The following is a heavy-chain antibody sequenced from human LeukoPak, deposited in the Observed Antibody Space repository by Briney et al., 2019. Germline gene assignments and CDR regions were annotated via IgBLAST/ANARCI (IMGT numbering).Heavy chain of an antibody. Sequence: SETLSLTCSVSGYSFSSGYYWGWIRQPPGKGLEWIGSIHHSGNTYYNPSLKSRVTASVDTSKNQFSLKLSSVTAADTAVYYCASRLIVGATGLDYWGQGTLVTVSS. CDR3: ASRLIVGATGLDY. D-gene: IGHD1-26*01. V-gene: IGHV4-38-2*01. CDR1: GYSFSSGYY. J-gene: IGHJ4*02. CDR2: IHHSGNT.